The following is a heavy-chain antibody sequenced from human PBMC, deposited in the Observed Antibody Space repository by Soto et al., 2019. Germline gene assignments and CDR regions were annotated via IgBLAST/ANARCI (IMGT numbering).Heavy chain of an antibody. D-gene: IGHD3-22*01. J-gene: IGHJ5*02. CDR2: IFPSDSDT. Sequence: PGESLKISCRTSVYKFTSYWIAGVRQMPGKGLEWMGIIFPSDSDTRYSPSFQGQVTISADRSTSTVFLQWASLKASDTAVYFCARKDKSGYFNWFDPWGQGTLVTVSS. CDR1: VYKFTSYW. CDR3: ARKDKSGYFNWFDP. V-gene: IGHV5-51*01.